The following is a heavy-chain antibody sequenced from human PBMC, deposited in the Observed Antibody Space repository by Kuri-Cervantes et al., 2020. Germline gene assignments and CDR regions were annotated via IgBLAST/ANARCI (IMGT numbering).Heavy chain of an antibody. CDR3: ARGGAKGFKGLDY. J-gene: IGHJ4*02. CDR1: GFTFSSYA. CDR2: INSDGSST. Sequence: GESLKISCAASGFTFSSYAMSWVRQAPGKGLEWVSRINSDGSSTSYADSVKGRFTISRDNAKNTLYLQMNSLRAEDTAVYYCARGGAKGFKGLDYWGQGTLVTVSS. V-gene: IGHV3-74*01. D-gene: IGHD3-10*01.